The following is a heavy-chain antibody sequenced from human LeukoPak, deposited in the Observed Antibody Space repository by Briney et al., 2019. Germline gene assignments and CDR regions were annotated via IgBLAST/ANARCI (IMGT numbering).Heavy chain of an antibody. CDR3: AKKPTQSTYYDSSGSNEYYFDY. CDR2: IRYDGSNK. J-gene: IGHJ4*02. D-gene: IGHD3-22*01. CDR1: GFTFSSYG. V-gene: IGHV3-30*02. Sequence: PGGSLRLSCAASGFTFSSYGMHWVRQAPGKGLEWVAFIRYDGSNKYYADSVKGRFTISRDNSKNTLYLQMNSLRAEDTAVYYCAKKPTQSTYYDSSGSNEYYFDYWGQGTLVTVSS.